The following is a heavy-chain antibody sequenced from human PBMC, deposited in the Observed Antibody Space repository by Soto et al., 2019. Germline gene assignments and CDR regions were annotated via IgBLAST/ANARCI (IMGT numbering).Heavy chain of an antibody. J-gene: IGHJ6*02. Sequence: SLRLSCAASGFPFSSYAIHWVRQAPGKGLECVAFISYVGSNTYYADSVRGRVTISRDNSRNTLYLQMNSLRAEDTAVYYCARASPYSSSSPYYYYYAMDVWGQGTTVTVSS. V-gene: IGHV3-30-3*01. CDR3: ARASPYSSSSPYYYYYAMDV. CDR1: GFPFSSYA. CDR2: ISYVGSNT. D-gene: IGHD6-6*01.